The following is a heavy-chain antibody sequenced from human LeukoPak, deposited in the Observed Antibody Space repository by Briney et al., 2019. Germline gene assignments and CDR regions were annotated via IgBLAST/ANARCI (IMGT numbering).Heavy chain of an antibody. D-gene: IGHD4-17*01. CDR2: INQDGSEK. J-gene: IGHJ4*02. CDR3: ARVGSGDLFFDY. V-gene: IGHV3-7*04. Sequence: GGSLRLSCAASGFTFSTYWMSWVRQSPGKGLEWVANINQDGSEKQYVDSVKGRFTISRDDAKKSLYLQMNGLRVDDTAVYYCARVGSGDLFFDYWGQGALVTVSS. CDR1: GFTFSTYW.